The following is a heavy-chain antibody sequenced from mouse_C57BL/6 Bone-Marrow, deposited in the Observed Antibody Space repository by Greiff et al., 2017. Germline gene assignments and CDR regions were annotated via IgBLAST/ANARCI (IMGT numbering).Heavy chain of an antibody. Sequence: EVQLVESGGGLVKPGGSLKLSCAASGFTFSSYVMSWVRQTPEKRLEWVATISDGGSYTYYPDNVKGRFTISRDNAKNNLYLQMSHLKSEDTAMYYCARDRSYYYGRSWFAYWGQGTLVTVSA. CDR1: GFTFSSYV. CDR2: ISDGGSYT. D-gene: IGHD1-1*01. J-gene: IGHJ3*01. CDR3: ARDRSYYYGRSWFAY. V-gene: IGHV5-4*01.